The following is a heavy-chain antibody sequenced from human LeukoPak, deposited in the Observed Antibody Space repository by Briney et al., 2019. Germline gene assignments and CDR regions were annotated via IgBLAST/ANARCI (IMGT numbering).Heavy chain of an antibody. CDR1: GGSISSSSYY. J-gene: IGHJ3*02. CDR3: AREITIFGVGSFDI. V-gene: IGHV4-39*02. Sequence: PSETLSLTCTVSGGSISSSSYYWGWIRQPPGKGLEWIGSIYYSGSTYYNPSLKSRVTISVDTSKNQFSLKLSSVTAADTAVYYCAREITIFGVGSFDIWGQGTMVTVSS. D-gene: IGHD3-3*01. CDR2: IYYSGST.